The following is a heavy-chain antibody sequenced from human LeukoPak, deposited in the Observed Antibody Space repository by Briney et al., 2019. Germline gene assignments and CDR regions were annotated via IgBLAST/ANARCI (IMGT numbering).Heavy chain of an antibody. CDR1: GYTFTSYY. D-gene: IGHD3-10*01. J-gene: IGHJ4*02. Sequence: ASVKVSCKASGYTFTSYYMHWVRQAPGQGLEWLGIINTSGGSTSYAQKFQGRVTMTRDTSTSTVYMELSSLRSGDTAVYYCSMTFGELLSGPFDYWGQGTLVTVSS. CDR2: INTSGGST. V-gene: IGHV1-46*01. CDR3: SMTFGELLSGPFDY.